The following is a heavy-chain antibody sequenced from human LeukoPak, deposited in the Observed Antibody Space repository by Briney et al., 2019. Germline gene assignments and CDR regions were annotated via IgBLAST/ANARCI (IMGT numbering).Heavy chain of an antibody. CDR3: ARVGPRYCSGGSCSRFDP. CDR1: GYTFTSYG. J-gene: IGHJ5*02. Sequence: ASVKASCKASGYTFTSYGISWVRQAPGQGLEWMGWISAYNGNTNYAQKLQGRVTMTTDTSTSTAYMELRSLRSDDTAVYYCARVGPRYCSGGSCSRFDPRGQGTLVTVSS. V-gene: IGHV1-18*04. CDR2: ISAYNGNT. D-gene: IGHD2-15*01.